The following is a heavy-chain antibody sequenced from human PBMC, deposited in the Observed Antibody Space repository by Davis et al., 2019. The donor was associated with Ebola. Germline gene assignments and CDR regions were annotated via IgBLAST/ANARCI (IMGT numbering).Heavy chain of an antibody. CDR3: ARRRPGNWGIAYFDY. Sequence: PSETLSLTCAVSGGSISSGAYSWSWIRQPPGKGLEWIGYLYHSGSTYYNPSLKSRVTISVDTSKNQFSLKLSSVTAADTAVYYCARRRPGNWGIAYFDYWGQGTLVTVSS. D-gene: IGHD7-27*01. CDR2: LYHSGST. J-gene: IGHJ4*02. CDR1: GGSISSGAYS. V-gene: IGHV4-30-2*01.